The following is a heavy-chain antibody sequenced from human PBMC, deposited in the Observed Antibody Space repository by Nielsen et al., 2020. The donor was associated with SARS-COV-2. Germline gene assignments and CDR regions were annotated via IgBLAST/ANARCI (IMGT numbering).Heavy chain of an antibody. D-gene: IGHD2-15*01. CDR2: IYNSGST. Sequence: SETLSLTCTVSRGSISSYYWSWIRQPPGKGLEWIGYIYNSGSTNYNPSLKSRVAISVDTSKNQFSLKLSSVTAADTAMYYCARLHEYCSGGSCYLEDLDYWGQGTLVTVSS. CDR3: ARLHEYCSGGSCYLEDLDY. V-gene: IGHV4-4*09. CDR1: RGSISSYY. J-gene: IGHJ4*02.